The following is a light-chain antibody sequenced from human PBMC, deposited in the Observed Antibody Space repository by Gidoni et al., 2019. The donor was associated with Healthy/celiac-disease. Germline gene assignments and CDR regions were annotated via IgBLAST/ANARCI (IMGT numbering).Light chain of an antibody. CDR3: QQYGSSSWT. J-gene: IGKJ1*01. CDR1: QSVSSSY. CDR2: GAS. Sequence: ETVLTQSPGTLSSSPGERATLSCRASQSVSSSYLAWYLQKPGQAPRLLIYGASSRATGIPDRFSGSGSGTDFTLTISRLGPEDFAVYYCQQYGSSSWTYGQGTKVEIK. V-gene: IGKV3-20*01.